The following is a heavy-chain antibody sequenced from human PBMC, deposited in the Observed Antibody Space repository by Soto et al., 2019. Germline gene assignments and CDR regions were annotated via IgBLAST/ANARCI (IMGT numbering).Heavy chain of an antibody. CDR1: GYTFTSYA. Sequence: QVQLVQSGAEVKKPGASVKVSCKASGYTFTSYAMHWVRQAPGQRLEWMGWINAGNGNTKYSQKFQGRVTITRDTSASTAYMELSSLRSEDTAVYYCARDRPITIFGVFMINWFDPWGQGTLVTGSS. CDR2: INAGNGNT. V-gene: IGHV1-3*01. J-gene: IGHJ5*02. CDR3: ARDRPITIFGVFMINWFDP. D-gene: IGHD3-3*01.